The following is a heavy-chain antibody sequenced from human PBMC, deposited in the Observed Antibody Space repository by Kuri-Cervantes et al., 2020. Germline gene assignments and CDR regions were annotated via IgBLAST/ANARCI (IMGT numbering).Heavy chain of an antibody. CDR1: GFTFSSYW. CDR3: AKVPVLGGQYFDY. Sequence: GESLKISCAASGFTFSSYWMSWVRQAPGKGLEWVANIKQDGSEKYYVDSVKGRFTISRDNSKNTLYLQMNSLRAEDTAVYYCAKVPVLGGQYFDYWGQGTLVTVSS. J-gene: IGHJ4*02. V-gene: IGHV3-7*01. CDR2: IKQDGSEK. D-gene: IGHD2-8*02.